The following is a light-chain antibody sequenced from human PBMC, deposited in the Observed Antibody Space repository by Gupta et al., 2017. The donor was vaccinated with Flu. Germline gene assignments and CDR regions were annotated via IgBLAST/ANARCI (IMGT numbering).Light chain of an antibody. CDR2: DTS. CDR1: QSFSTY. CDR3: QQRSNWPPT. J-gene: IGKJ1*01. V-gene: IGKV3-11*01. Sequence: DIVLTQSPATLSLSPGERATLSCRASQSFSTYLAWYQQKPGQAPRLLIYDTSNRATGIPARFSGSGSGTDFTLTISSLEPEDFAVYFCQQRSNWPPTFGQGTKVEIK.